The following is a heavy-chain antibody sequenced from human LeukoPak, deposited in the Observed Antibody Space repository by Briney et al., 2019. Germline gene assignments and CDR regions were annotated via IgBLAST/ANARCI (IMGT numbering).Heavy chain of an antibody. D-gene: IGHD2-2*01. CDR1: GYTFTSYD. Sequence: ASVKVSCKASGYTFTSYDINWVRQATGQGLEWMGWMNPNSGNTGYAQKFRGRVTMTRNTSISTAYMELSSLRSEDTAVYYCARSGVVVPAAMNYYYGMDVWGQGTTVTVSS. V-gene: IGHV1-8*01. CDR2: MNPNSGNT. CDR3: ARSGVVVPAAMNYYYGMDV. J-gene: IGHJ6*02.